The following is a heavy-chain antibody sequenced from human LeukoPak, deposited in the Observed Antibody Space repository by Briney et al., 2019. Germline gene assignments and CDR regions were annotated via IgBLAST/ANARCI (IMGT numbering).Heavy chain of an antibody. J-gene: IGHJ3*02. CDR2: INHSGST. CDR1: GGSFSGYY. CDR3: AKSTTMATSINVFDI. V-gene: IGHV4-34*01. D-gene: IGHD5-24*01. Sequence: ASETLSLTCAVYGGSFSGYYWSWIRQPPGKGLEWIGEINHSGSTNYNPSLKSRVTISVDTSKNQFSLKLSSVTAADTAVYYCAKSTTMATSINVFDIWGQGTMVTVSS.